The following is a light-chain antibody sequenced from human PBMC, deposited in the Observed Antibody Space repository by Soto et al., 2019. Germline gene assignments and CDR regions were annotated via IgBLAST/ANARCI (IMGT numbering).Light chain of an antibody. CDR3: QLYGISPH. CDR1: QSRGSNF. Sequence: EIVLTQSQGNLSLSPGERATLSCKTSQSRGSNFLAWYKHKPGQAPRLLIYASSNRATGIPDRFSGSASGTDFPLTINRLEPEDFAAYYCQLYGISPHLGQGTRLEI. CDR2: ASS. J-gene: IGKJ5*01. V-gene: IGKV3-20*01.